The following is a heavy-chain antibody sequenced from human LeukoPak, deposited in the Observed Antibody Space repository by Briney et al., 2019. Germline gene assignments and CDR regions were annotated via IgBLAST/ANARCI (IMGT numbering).Heavy chain of an antibody. CDR2: ISAYYGNT. CDR3: ARDEAAQNYYYYGMDV. Sequence: ASVKVSCKASGYTFTSYGISWVRQAPGQGLEWMGWISAYYGNTNYAQKLQGRVTMTTDTSTSTAYMELRSLRSDDTVVYYCARDEAAQNYYYYGMDVWGQGTTVTVSS. CDR1: GYTFTSYG. J-gene: IGHJ6*02. D-gene: IGHD6-6*01. V-gene: IGHV1-18*01.